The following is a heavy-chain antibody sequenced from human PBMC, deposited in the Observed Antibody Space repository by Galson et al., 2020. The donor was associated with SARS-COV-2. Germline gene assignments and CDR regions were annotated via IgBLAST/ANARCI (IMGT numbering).Heavy chain of an antibody. Sequence: SETLSLTCTVSGGSISSYYWSWIRQPPGKGLEWIGYIYYSGSTKYNPSLKSRFTILVDTSKNQFSLKLSSVPAADTAVYYCARHGLGYCSGGSCRYYCYYGMDVWGQGTTVTVSS. D-gene: IGHD2-15*01. V-gene: IGHV4-59*08. CDR1: GGSISSYY. CDR3: ARHGLGYCSGGSCRYYCYYGMDV. J-gene: IGHJ6*02. CDR2: IYYSGST.